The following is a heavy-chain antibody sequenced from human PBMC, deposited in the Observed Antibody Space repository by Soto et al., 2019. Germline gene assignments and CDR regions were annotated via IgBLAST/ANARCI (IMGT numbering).Heavy chain of an antibody. CDR1: GGSISSYY. CDR3: ARRYGGNLAY. V-gene: IGHV4-59*08. Sequence: QVQLQESGPGLVKPSETLSLTCTVSGGSISSYYWSWIRQPPGKGLEWIGYIYYSGSTNYNPSLKXRVTISVDTSKNQFSLKLSSVTAADTAVYYCARRYGGNLAYWGQGTLVTVSS. D-gene: IGHD1-26*01. CDR2: IYYSGST. J-gene: IGHJ4*02.